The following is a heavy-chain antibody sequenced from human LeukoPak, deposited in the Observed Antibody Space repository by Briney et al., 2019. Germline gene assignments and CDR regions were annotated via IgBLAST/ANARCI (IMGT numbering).Heavy chain of an antibody. V-gene: IGHV3-7*01. Sequence: GGSLRLSCLGSGFSFSTYRMSWVRQAPGKGLEWVANIMQDGSEKNYVDAVKGRFTISRDNARNSLYLQMNSLGAEDTAVYYCAREVYSSSRPADAFDIWGQGTVVTVSS. CDR2: IMQDGSEK. J-gene: IGHJ3*02. CDR1: GFSFSTYR. D-gene: IGHD6-13*01. CDR3: AREVYSSSRPADAFDI.